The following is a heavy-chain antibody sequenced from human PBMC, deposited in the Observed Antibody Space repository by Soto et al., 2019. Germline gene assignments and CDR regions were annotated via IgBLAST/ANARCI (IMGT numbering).Heavy chain of an antibody. V-gene: IGHV5-51*01. D-gene: IGHD6-19*01. Sequence: ESLKISCQGSVYSFTSYWIGWVRQLPGKGLPWMGPIYPGDSDTRYRPSFPSQDTIPADQSLSTDYLQWSSMTASDTAMYYCARHLDFSSGGPSYYSYAGMDVWGQGPTVTVSS. CDR3: ARHLDFSSGGPSYYSYAGMDV. CDR2: IYPGDSDT. CDR1: VYSFTSYW. J-gene: IGHJ6*02.